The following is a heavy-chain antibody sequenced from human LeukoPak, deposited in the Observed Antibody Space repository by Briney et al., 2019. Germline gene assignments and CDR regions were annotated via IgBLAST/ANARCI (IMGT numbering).Heavy chain of an antibody. Sequence: PSQTLSLTCNVSGGSISSGRYYWSWIRQPAGKGLEWIGRIYTSGSTNYNPSLKSRVTMSVDTSKNQFSLKLSSVTAADTAVYYCARAAGSSYYYYYYMDVWGKGTTVTISS. D-gene: IGHD2-15*01. J-gene: IGHJ6*03. CDR1: GGSISSGRYY. CDR3: ARAAGSSYYYYYYMDV. V-gene: IGHV4-61*02. CDR2: IYTSGST.